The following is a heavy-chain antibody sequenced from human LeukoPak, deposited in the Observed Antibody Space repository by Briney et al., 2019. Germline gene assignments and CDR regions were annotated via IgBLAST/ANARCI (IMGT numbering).Heavy chain of an antibody. CDR1: GFIISSDY. V-gene: IGHV3-66*01. CDR3: AKDWSYQGNYYYMDV. D-gene: IGHD1-26*01. J-gene: IGHJ6*03. CDR2: IYSDGST. Sequence: GGSLRLSCAASGFIISSDYMSWVRQAPGKGLEWVSVIYSDGSTNYADSVKGRFTISRDISMNTVYLQMNNLRAEDTAVYYCAKDWSYQGNYYYMDVWGKGTTVTIS.